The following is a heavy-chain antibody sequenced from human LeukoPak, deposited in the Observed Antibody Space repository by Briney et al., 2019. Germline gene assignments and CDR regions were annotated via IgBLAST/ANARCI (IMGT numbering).Heavy chain of an antibody. CDR1: GGSFSGYY. Sequence: KSSETLSLTCAVYGGSFSGYYWSWIRQPPGKGLEWIGEINHSGSTNYNPSLKSRVTISVDTSKNQFSLKLSSVTAADTAVYYCARVPRIAARPYYYYYGMDVWGQGTTVTVSS. V-gene: IGHV4-34*01. CDR3: ARVPRIAARPYYYYYGMDV. CDR2: INHSGST. J-gene: IGHJ6*02. D-gene: IGHD6-6*01.